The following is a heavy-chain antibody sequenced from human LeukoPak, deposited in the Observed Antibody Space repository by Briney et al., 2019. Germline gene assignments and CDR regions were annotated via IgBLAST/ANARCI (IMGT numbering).Heavy chain of an antibody. CDR1: GFTFSSYE. J-gene: IGHJ6*03. Sequence: GGSLRLSCAASGFTFSSYEMNWVRQAPGKGLEWVSYTSSSGSNIYYSDSVKGRFTISRDNANNSLYLQMNSLRAEDTAVYYCTRSSVGATLYYSYMDVWGKGTTVTVSS. V-gene: IGHV3-48*03. CDR3: TRSSVGATLYYSYMDV. D-gene: IGHD1-26*01. CDR2: TSSSGSNI.